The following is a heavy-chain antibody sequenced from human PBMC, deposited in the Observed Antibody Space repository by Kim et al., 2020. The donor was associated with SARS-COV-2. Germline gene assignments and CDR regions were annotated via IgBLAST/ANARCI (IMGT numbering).Heavy chain of an antibody. CDR1: GGSISSYY. V-gene: IGHV4-59*13. D-gene: IGHD3-16*02. CDR2: IYYSGST. J-gene: IGHJ4*02. CDR3: ARSRDDYVWGSYRFIGAFDY. Sequence: SETLSLTCTVSGGSISSYYWSWIRQPPGKGLEWIGYIYYSGSTNYNPSLKSRVTISVDTSKNQFSLKLSSVTAADTAVYYCARSRDDYVWGSYRFIGAFDYWGQGTLVTVSS.